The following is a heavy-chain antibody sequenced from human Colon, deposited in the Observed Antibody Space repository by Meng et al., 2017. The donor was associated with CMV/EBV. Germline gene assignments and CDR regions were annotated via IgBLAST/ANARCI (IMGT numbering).Heavy chain of an antibody. CDR1: GKAFTGYY. CDR3: ATVSSGYYLYFQH. V-gene: IGHV1-2*02. Sequence: VAPVQSWAEVKKLGAEVKVSRKASGKAFTGYYMHWGRQAPGQGLEWMGWINPNSGGTNYAQKFQGRVTTTRDTSISTAYMELSRLRSDDTAVYYCATVSSGYYLYFQHWGQGTLVTVSS. CDR2: INPNSGGT. D-gene: IGHD3-22*01. J-gene: IGHJ1*01.